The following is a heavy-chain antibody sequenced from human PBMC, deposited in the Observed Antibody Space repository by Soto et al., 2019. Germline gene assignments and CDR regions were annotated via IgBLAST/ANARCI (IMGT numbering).Heavy chain of an antibody. CDR3: ARVAKTSSSWDY. CDR1: GFTFTRYS. V-gene: IGHV3-21*04. Sequence: LRLSCAASGFTFTRYSMNWVRQAPGEGLEWVSSISSTTNYIYYGDSMKGRFTISRDNAKNSLYLQMNSLRAEDTAVYYCARVAKTSSSWDYWGQGSLVTVSS. CDR2: ISSTTNYI. J-gene: IGHJ4*02. D-gene: IGHD6-13*01.